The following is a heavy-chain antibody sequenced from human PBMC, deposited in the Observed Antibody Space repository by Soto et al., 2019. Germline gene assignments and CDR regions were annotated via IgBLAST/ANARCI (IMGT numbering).Heavy chain of an antibody. CDR2: IWYDGSNK. V-gene: IGHV3-33*01. D-gene: IGHD1-26*01. CDR3: ARDTLATAYYYYYMDV. CDR1: GFTFSSYG. Sequence: PGGSLRISCAASGFTFSSYGMHWVRQAPGKGLEWVAVIWYDGSNKYYADSVKGRFTISRDNSKNTLYLQMNSLRAEDTAVYYCARDTLATAYYYYYMDVWGKGTTVTVSS. J-gene: IGHJ6*03.